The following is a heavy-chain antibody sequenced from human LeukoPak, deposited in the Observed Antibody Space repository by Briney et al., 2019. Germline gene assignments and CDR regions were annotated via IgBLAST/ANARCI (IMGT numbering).Heavy chain of an antibody. V-gene: IGHV6-1*01. CDR1: GDSVSSNSAA. CDR3: ARGAEVYYYYGMDV. Sequence: SQTLSLTCAISGDSVSSNSAAWNWVRQSPSRGLEWLGRTYYRSKWYNDYAVSVKSRITIIPDTSKNQFSLQLNSVTPEDTAVYYCARGAEVYYYYGMDVWGQGTTVTVSS. D-gene: IGHD1-26*01. CDR2: TYYRSKWYN. J-gene: IGHJ6*02.